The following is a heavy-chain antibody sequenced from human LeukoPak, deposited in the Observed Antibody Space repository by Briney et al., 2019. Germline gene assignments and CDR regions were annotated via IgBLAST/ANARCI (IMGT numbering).Heavy chain of an antibody. D-gene: IGHD6-13*01. CDR2: INHSGST. V-gene: IGHV4-34*01. CDR1: GGSFSGYY. CDR3: ARGLGIAAAGTRRWFDP. J-gene: IGHJ5*02. Sequence: SETLSLTCAVYGGSFSGYYWSWIRQPPGKGLEWIGEINHSGSTNYNPSLKSRVTISVDTSKNQFSLKLSSVTAADTAVYYCARGLGIAAAGTRRWFDPWGQGTLVTVSS.